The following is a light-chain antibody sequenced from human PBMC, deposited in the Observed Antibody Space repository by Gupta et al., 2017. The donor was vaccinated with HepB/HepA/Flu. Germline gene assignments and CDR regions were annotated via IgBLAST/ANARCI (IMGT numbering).Light chain of an antibody. CDR1: RSNIGSNY. V-gene: IGLV1-51*01. Sequence: QSVLTQPPSLSAAPGQKVTISCSGSRSNIGSNYVSWYQQLPGTAPKLLIYENNKRPSEIPDRFSGSKSGTSATLGITGLQTGDEADYYCATWDSSLSAGVFGAGTQVTVL. J-gene: IGLJ1*01. CDR3: ATWDSSLSAGV. CDR2: ENN.